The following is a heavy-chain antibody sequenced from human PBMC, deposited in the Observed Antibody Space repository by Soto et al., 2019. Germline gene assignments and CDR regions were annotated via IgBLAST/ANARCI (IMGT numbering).Heavy chain of an antibody. CDR3: ARLWSPRIAARVDV. V-gene: IGHV4-34*01. D-gene: IGHD6-6*01. CDR1: EGYFSDHY. CDR2: IYHSGST. J-gene: IGHJ6*04. Sequence: SVPLPLTYTVYEGYFSDHYGSWIRQPQGEGLEGIGEIYHSGSTNYNPSLKSRVTISVDKSKNQFSLKLSSVTAADTAVYYCARLWSPRIAARVDVWGKGTTVTVSS.